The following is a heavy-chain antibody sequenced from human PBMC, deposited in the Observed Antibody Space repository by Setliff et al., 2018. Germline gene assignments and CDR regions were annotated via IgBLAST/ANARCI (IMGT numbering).Heavy chain of an antibody. J-gene: IGHJ4*02. CDR1: GFTFSSNW. CDR3: ARGGDYCGGECYIPPPDSY. D-gene: IGHD2-21*01. V-gene: IGHV3-74*01. CDR2: INSDGSST. Sequence: GGSLRLSCAASGFTFSSNWMHWVRQAPGKGLVWVSRINSDGSSTSYADSVRGRFTISRDNAKNTLYLQMNSLRPEDTAVYYCARGGDYCGGECYIPPPDSYWGQGTLVTVSS.